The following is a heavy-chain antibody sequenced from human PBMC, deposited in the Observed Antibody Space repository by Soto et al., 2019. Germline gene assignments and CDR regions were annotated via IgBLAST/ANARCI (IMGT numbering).Heavy chain of an antibody. V-gene: IGHV3-23*01. CDR3: AKDTPVVMFLFDS. J-gene: IGHJ4*02. CDR1: EFTFYTYA. CDR2: ITDTGVST. Sequence: GGSLRLSCTASEFTFYTYAMTWVRQAPGKGLEWVSSITDTGVSTYYADSVKGRFTISRDNSRNTLYLQMNSLRTDDTAVYYCAKDTPVVMFLFDSWGRGTLVTVSS. D-gene: IGHD2-21*01.